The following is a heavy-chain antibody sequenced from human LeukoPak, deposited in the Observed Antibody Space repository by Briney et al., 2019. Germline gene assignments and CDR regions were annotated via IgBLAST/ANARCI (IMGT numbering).Heavy chain of an antibody. Sequence: GASVKVSCKASGGTFSSYAISWVRQAPGQGLEWMGRIIPILGIANYAQKFQGRVTITADKSTSTAYMELSSLRSEDTAVYYCARLDNWNYYYYGMDVWGQGTTVTVSS. D-gene: IGHD1-20*01. CDR2: IIPILGIA. CDR1: GGTFSSYA. CDR3: ARLDNWNYYYYGMDV. J-gene: IGHJ6*02. V-gene: IGHV1-69*04.